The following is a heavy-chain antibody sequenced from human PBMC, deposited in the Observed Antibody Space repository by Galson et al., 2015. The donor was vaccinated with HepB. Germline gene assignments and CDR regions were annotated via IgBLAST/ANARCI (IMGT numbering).Heavy chain of an antibody. J-gene: IGHJ6*02. CDR1: GGTFSSYT. CDR2: IIPILGIA. D-gene: IGHD3-22*01. CDR3: ARDIGASMIVVVTRGMDV. Sequence: SVKVSCTASGGTFSSYTISWVRQAPGQGLEWMGRIIPILGIANYAQKFQGRVTITADKSTSTAYMELSSLRSEDTAVYYCARDIGASMIVVVTRGMDVWGQGTTVTVSS. V-gene: IGHV1-69*04.